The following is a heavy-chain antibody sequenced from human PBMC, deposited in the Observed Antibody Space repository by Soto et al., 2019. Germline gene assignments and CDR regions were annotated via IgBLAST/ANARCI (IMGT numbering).Heavy chain of an antibody. J-gene: IGHJ6*02. V-gene: IGHV3-23*01. D-gene: IGHD1-7*01. CDR3: AKKSGTGMDV. CDR1: GFTFSTDA. Sequence: GGSLRLSCAGSGFTFSTDAMSWVRQAPGKGLEWVSSISGSGGSTHYADSVKGRFTISRDNSKNTVYLQMNSLRAEDTAVYYCAKKSGTGMDVWGQGTTVTVSS. CDR2: ISGSGGST.